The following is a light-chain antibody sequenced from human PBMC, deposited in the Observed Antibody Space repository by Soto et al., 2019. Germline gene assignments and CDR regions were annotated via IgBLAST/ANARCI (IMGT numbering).Light chain of an antibody. CDR2: GAS. V-gene: IGKV3-15*01. CDR3: QHYSSWPLT. J-gene: IGKJ4*01. CDR1: QSVSDN. Sequence: EIVMTQSPATLSVSPGEGATLSCRASQSVSDNLAWYQKKPGQAPRLLIYGASSRATGIPARFSGSGSGTDFTLTISTLQSEDFAVYYCQHYSSWPLTFGDGTKVEIK.